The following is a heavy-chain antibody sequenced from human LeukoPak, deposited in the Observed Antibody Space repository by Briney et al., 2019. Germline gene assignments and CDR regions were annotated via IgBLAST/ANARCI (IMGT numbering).Heavy chain of an antibody. V-gene: IGHV3-15*01. CDR3: ATGTGMSDFDY. J-gene: IGHJ4*02. CDR1: GFTFTNAW. Sequence: GGSLRLSCAASGFTFTNAWMSWVRQAPGKGLEWVGRIKSKTDGGTRDSAAPVKGRFSISRDDSKNTVYLQMNSLKIEDTAVYYCATGTGMSDFDYWGRGTLVTVSS. CDR2: IKSKTDGGTR. D-gene: IGHD3-10*01.